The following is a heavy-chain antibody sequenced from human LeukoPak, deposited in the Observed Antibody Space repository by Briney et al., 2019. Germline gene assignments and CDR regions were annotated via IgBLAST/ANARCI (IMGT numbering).Heavy chain of an antibody. D-gene: IGHD2-15*01. CDR1: GFSFSSYT. V-gene: IGHV3-48*01. J-gene: IGHJ4*02. CDR3: ARGYCSGGSCYNLDY. CDR2: ISSGSSTI. Sequence: GGSLRLSCAASGFSFSSYTMDWVRQAPGKGLEWTSYISSGSSTIYYADSVKGRFTISRDNAKNSLYLQMNSLRAEDTAVYYCARGYCSGGSCYNLDYWGQGTLVTVSS.